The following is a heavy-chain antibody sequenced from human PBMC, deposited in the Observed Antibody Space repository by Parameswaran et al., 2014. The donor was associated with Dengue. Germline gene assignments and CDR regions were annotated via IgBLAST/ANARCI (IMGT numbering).Heavy chain of an antibody. CDR3: AKDVDFWSGSQA. D-gene: IGHD3-3*01. CDR2: ISGSGGST. V-gene: IGHV3-23*01. J-gene: IGHJ4*02. Sequence: WIRQPPGKGLEWVSAISGSGGSTYYADSVKGRFTISRDNSKNTLYLQMNSLRAEDTAVYYCAKDVDFWSGSQAWGQGTLVTVSS.